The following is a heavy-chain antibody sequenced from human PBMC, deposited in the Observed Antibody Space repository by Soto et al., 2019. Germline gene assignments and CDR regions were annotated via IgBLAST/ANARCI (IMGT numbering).Heavy chain of an antibody. CDR3: ASVISATADPNWIDF. Sequence: SETLSLTCTVSGGSISSYYWSWIRQPPGKGLEWIGYIYYSGSTNYNPSLKSRVTISVDTSKNQFSLKLSSVTAADTAVYYCASVISATADPNWIDFWGQGILVTVSS. J-gene: IGHJ5*01. V-gene: IGHV4-59*01. CDR1: GGSISSYY. D-gene: IGHD6-13*01. CDR2: IYYSGST.